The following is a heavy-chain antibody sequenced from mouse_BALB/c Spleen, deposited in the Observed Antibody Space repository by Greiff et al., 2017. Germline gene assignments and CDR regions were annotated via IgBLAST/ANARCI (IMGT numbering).Heavy chain of an antibody. Sequence: EVQGVESGGDLVKPGGSLKLSCAASGFTFSSYGMSWVRQTPDKRLEWVATISSGGSYTYYPDSVKGRFTISRDNAKNTLYLQMSSLKSEDTAMYYCARQGIWGYDGPLYYYAMDYWGQGTSVTVSS. CDR3: ARQGIWGYDGPLYYYAMDY. J-gene: IGHJ4*01. CDR1: GFTFSSYG. V-gene: IGHV5-6*01. CDR2: ISSGGSYT. D-gene: IGHD2-2*01.